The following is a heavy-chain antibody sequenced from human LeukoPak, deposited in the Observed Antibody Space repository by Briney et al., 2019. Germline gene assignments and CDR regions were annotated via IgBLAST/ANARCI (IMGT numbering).Heavy chain of an antibody. Sequence: GGSLRLSCAASGFTFSSYSMNWVRQAPGKGLEWVSSISSSSYIYYADSVKGRFTISRDNAKNSLYLQMNSLRAEDTAVYYCARANWNDDAFDIWGQGTMVTVS. D-gene: IGHD1-20*01. CDR1: GFTFSSYS. CDR2: ISSSSYI. V-gene: IGHV3-21*01. CDR3: ARANWNDDAFDI. J-gene: IGHJ3*02.